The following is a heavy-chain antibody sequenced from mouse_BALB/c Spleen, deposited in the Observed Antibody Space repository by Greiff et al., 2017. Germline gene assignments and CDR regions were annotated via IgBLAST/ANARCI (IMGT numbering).Heavy chain of an antibody. CDR2: IDPSDSYT. Sequence: QVQLQQPGAELVKPGASVKLSCKASGYTFTSYWMHWVKQRPGQGLEWIGEIDPSDSYTNYNQKFKGKATLTVDKSSSTAYMQLSSLTSEDSAVYYCARYGNYVFDYWGQGTTLTVSS. J-gene: IGHJ2*01. V-gene: IGHV1-69*02. CDR1: GYTFTSYW. D-gene: IGHD2-1*01. CDR3: ARYGNYVFDY.